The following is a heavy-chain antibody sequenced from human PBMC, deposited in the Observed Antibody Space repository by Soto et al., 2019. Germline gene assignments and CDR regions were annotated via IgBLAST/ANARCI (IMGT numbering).Heavy chain of an antibody. CDR2: ISYDGSNK. CDR3: AKDRDSTYYFDY. V-gene: IGHV3-30*18. CDR1: GFTFSSYG. D-gene: IGHD3-22*01. Sequence: SLRLSCAASGFTFSSYGMHWVRQAPGKGLEWVAVISYDGSNKYYADSVKGRFTISRDNSKNTLYLQMNGLRAEDTAVYYCAKDRDSTYYFDYWGQGTLVTVSS. J-gene: IGHJ4*02.